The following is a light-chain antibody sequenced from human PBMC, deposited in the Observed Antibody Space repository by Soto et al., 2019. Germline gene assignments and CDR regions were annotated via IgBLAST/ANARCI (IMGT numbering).Light chain of an antibody. Sequence: DIQMTQSPSSLSASVGDRVTITCRASQSVTVYLNWYQHKPGKAPKLIISRLQSGVPSKFSASGSGTDFTLTISSLQPEDFATYYCQQGYSSPFTFGGGTTVEIK. J-gene: IGKJ4*01. V-gene: IGKV1-39*01. CDR1: QSVTVY. CDR3: QQGYSSPFT.